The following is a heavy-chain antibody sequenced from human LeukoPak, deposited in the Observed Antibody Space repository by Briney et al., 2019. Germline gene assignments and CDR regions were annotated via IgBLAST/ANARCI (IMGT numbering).Heavy chain of an antibody. CDR3: AREWTGTFDY. D-gene: IGHD3/OR15-3a*01. Sequence: PGGSLRLSCAASGFTFSSYAMHWVCQAPGKGLEWVAVISYDGSNKYYADSVKGRFTISRDNSKNTLYLQMNSLRAEDTAVYYCAREWTGTFDYWGQGTLVTVSS. CDR2: ISYDGSNK. V-gene: IGHV3-30*01. CDR1: GFTFSSYA. J-gene: IGHJ4*02.